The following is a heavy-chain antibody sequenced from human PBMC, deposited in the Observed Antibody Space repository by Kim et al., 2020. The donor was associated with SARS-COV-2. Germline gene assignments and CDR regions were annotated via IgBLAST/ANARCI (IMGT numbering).Heavy chain of an antibody. Sequence: GGSLRLSCAASGFTFADSVMHWVHQAPGKGLEWVSLVSGDGGTTSYADSVKGRFTISRDNSKDSMYLQMNSLRTDDTAFYYCSKASEWLTRYWGQGTLVTVSS. CDR2: VSGDGGTT. J-gene: IGHJ4*02. CDR3: SKASEWLTRY. D-gene: IGHD6-19*01. CDR1: GFTFADSV. V-gene: IGHV3-43*02.